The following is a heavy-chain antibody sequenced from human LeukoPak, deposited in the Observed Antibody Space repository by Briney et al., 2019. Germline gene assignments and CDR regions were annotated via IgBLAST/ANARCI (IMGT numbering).Heavy chain of an antibody. J-gene: IGHJ4*02. V-gene: IGHV4-61*01. CDR2: IYYSGST. CDR3: ARLVVPAALDSYYFDY. Sequence: SETLSLTCTVSGGSLSSGSYYWSWIRQPPGKGLEWIGYIYYSGSTSYNPSLKSRVTISLDTSKNQFSLKLSSVTAADTAVYYCARLVVPAALDSYYFDYWGQGTLVTVSS. CDR1: GGSLSSGSYY. D-gene: IGHD2-2*01.